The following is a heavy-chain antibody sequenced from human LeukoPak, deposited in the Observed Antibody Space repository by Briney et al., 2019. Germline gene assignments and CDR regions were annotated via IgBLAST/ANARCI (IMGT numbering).Heavy chain of an antibody. D-gene: IGHD3-10*01. V-gene: IGHV4-61*02. CDR2: IYTSGST. Sequence: SQTLSLTCTVSGGSISSGSYYWSWIRQPAGTGLEWIGRIYTSGSTNYNPSLKSRVTISVDTSKNQFSLKLSSVTAADTAVYYCARDLLWFGELENYYYGMDVWGQGTTVTVSS. CDR1: GGSISSGSYY. J-gene: IGHJ6*02. CDR3: ARDLLWFGELENYYYGMDV.